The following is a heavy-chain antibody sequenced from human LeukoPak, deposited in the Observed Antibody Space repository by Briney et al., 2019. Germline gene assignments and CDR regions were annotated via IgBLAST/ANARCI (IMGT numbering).Heavy chain of an antibody. J-gene: IGHJ4*02. V-gene: IGHV3-66*02. Sequence: GGSLRLSCAASGFTVSSNYMSWVRQAPGKGLEWVSVIYSGGSTYYADSVKGRFTIFRDNSKNTLYLQMNSLRAEDTAVYYCARDHSGGATYYFDYWGQGTLVTVSS. CDR1: GFTVSSNY. CDR2: IYSGGST. D-gene: IGHD1-26*01. CDR3: ARDHSGGATYYFDY.